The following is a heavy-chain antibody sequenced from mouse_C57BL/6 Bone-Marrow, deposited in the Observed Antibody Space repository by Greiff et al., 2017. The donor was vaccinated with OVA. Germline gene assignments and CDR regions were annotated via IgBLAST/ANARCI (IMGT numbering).Heavy chain of an antibody. Sequence: EVQLQQSGPELVKPGASVKISCKASGYTFTDYYMNWVKQSHGKSLEWIGDINPNNGGTSYNQKVKGKATLNVDKYYSTAYMELRSLTSKDSAVYYCARSPMVTRGWYFDVWGTGTTVTVSS. J-gene: IGHJ1*03. V-gene: IGHV1-26*01. CDR3: ARSPMVTRGWYFDV. CDR2: INPNNGGT. D-gene: IGHD2-2*01. CDR1: GYTFTDYY.